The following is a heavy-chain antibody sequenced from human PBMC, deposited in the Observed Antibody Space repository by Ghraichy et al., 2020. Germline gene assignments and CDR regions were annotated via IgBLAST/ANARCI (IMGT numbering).Heavy chain of an antibody. CDR3: AKGGMSLQSLGLIKYNWFDP. CDR1: GFTFRNYA. D-gene: IGHD3-16*02. V-gene: IGHV3-23*01. Sequence: GESLNISCAASGFTFRNYAMSWVRQAPGKGLEWVSAISGSGGSTYYADSVKGRFTISRDNSKNTLYLQMNSLRAEDTAVYYCAKGGMSLQSLGLIKYNWFDPWGQGTLVTVSS. J-gene: IGHJ5*02. CDR2: ISGSGGST.